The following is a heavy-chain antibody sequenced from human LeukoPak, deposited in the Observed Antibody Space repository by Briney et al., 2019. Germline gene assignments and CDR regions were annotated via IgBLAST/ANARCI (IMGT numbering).Heavy chain of an antibody. D-gene: IGHD2-21*02. Sequence: PGGSLRLSCAASGFTFSYYSMNWVRQAPGKGLEWVSYISSSSSTIYYADSVKGRFTISRDNAKNSLYLQMNSLRAEDTAVYYCARVGVMTAMYEYYYYMDVWGKGTTVTVAS. CDR1: GFTFSYYS. CDR2: ISSSSSTI. CDR3: ARVGVMTAMYEYYYYMDV. J-gene: IGHJ6*03. V-gene: IGHV3-48*01.